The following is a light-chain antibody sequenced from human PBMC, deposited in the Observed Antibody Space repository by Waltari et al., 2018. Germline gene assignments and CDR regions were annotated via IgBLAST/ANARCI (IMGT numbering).Light chain of an antibody. V-gene: IGLV8-61*01. J-gene: IGLJ3*02. CDR1: SGSLSTTSY. Sequence: QTVVTQEPSLSVSPGGTVTLTCALSSGSLSTTSYATWYQQTPGQAPRTLVYKANARSSGVPARFSGAILGHTAALTITGAQADDESDYYCALYMGSGIWVFGGGTRLTVL. CDR3: ALYMGSGIWV. CDR2: KAN.